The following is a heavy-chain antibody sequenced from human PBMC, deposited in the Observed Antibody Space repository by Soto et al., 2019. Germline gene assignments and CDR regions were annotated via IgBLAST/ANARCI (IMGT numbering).Heavy chain of an antibody. V-gene: IGHV2-5*02. Sequence: QITLKESGPTLVKPTQTLTLTCTFSGFSLSTSGVGVGWIRQPPGKALEWLALIYWDDDERYSPSLKSRLTNPKDTSKNQVVLTMTNMDPVDTATYYCAHKGSAYGGTQTFDYWGQGTLVTVSS. CDR1: GFSLSTSGVG. CDR2: IYWDDDE. CDR3: AHKGSAYGGTQTFDY. D-gene: IGHD3-10*01. J-gene: IGHJ4*02.